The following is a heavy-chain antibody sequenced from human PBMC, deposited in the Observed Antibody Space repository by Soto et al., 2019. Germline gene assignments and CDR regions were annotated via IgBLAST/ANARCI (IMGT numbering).Heavy chain of an antibody. J-gene: IGHJ6*02. CDR2: ITTYNGNT. Sequence: QVQLVQSGVEVREPGASVKVSCKAVRYIFTNYGVSWVRQAPGQGLEWMGWITTYNGNTEYAQKFQGRVTMPTDASTRTAYMDLGSLRSDDTAIYYCARALTGYGMDVWGQGTTVTVSS. V-gene: IGHV1-18*01. CDR3: ARALTGYGMDV. CDR1: RYIFTNYG.